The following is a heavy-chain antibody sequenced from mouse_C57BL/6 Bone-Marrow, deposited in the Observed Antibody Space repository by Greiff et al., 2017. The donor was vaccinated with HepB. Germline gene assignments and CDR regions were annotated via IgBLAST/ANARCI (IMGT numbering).Heavy chain of an antibody. CDR1: GYTFTDYY. CDR3: AREGVITTVVATDWYFDV. Sequence: EVQLQQSGPVLVKPGASVKMSCKASGYTFTDYYMNWVKQSHGKSLEWIGVINPYNGGTSYNQKFKGKATLTVDKSSSTAYMELNSLTSEDSAVYYCAREGVITTVVATDWYFDVWGTGTTVTVSS. CDR2: INPYNGGT. V-gene: IGHV1-19*01. D-gene: IGHD1-1*01. J-gene: IGHJ1*03.